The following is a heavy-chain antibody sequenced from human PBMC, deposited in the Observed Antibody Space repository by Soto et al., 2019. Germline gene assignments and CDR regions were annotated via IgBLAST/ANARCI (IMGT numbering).Heavy chain of an antibody. CDR1: GFTLSSYA. V-gene: IGHV3-23*01. D-gene: IGHD3-3*01. Sequence: SGAACGFTLSSYAMTWVRQAPGKGLEWVSIISSSGDATYYLDSVKGRFTISRDNSRNTLNLQMNSLRAEDTAVYYCAKNGDFWSWGMDVWGLGTTVTVSS. CDR3: AKNGDFWSWGMDV. CDR2: ISSSGDAT. J-gene: IGHJ6*02.